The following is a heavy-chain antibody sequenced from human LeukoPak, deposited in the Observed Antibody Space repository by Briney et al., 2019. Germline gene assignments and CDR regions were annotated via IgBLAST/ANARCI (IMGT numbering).Heavy chain of an antibody. CDR3: ARGRMDVPAALPDF. D-gene: IGHD2-2*01. CDR1: GGTFSSYA. V-gene: IGHV1-69*13. J-gene: IGHJ4*02. CDR2: IIPIFGTA. Sequence: SVKVSCKASGGTFSSYAISWVRQAPGQGLEWMGGIIPIFGTANYAQKFQGRVTITADESTSTAYMELSSLRSEDTAVYYCARGRMDVPAALPDFWGQGTLVTVSS.